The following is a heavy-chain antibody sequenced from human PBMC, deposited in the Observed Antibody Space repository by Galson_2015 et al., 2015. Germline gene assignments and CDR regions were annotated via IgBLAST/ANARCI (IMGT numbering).Heavy chain of an antibody. Sequence: CAISGDSVSSNSAAWNWSRQSPSRGLEWLGRTYYRSKWYNGYAASVEGRITINPDTSKNQFSLQMNSVPPEDTAVYYCARMVGDSPDTSGPGTLATVSS. D-gene: IGHD3-10*01. CDR2: TYYRSKWYN. CDR1: GDSVSSNSAA. V-gene: IGHV6-1*01. CDR3: ARMVGDSPDT. J-gene: IGHJ5*02.